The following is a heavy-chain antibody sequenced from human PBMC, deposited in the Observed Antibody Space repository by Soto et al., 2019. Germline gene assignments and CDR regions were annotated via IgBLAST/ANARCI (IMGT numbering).Heavy chain of an antibody. V-gene: IGHV4-31*03. D-gene: IGHD2-8*01. CDR1: GGSISSGGYY. CDR2: IYYSGST. Sequence: PSETMSLTCTVSGGSISSGGYYWSWIRQHPGKGLEWIGYIYYSGSTYYNPSLKSRVTISVDTSKNQFSLKLSSVTAADTAVYYCARAEGALPLMPSGPTYYYYMDVWGKGTTVTVSS. CDR3: ARAEGALPLMPSGPTYYYYMDV. J-gene: IGHJ6*03.